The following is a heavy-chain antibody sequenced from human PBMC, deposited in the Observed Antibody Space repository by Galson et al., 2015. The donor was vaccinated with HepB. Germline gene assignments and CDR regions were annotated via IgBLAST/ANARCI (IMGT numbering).Heavy chain of an antibody. D-gene: IGHD2-15*01. CDR2: IRSNANSYAT. CDR3: TRHGASATASFDY. V-gene: IGHV3-73*01. Sequence: SLRLSCAASGFTFSGSAMHWVRQASGKGLEWVGRIRSNANSYATAYAASVKGRFTISRDDSKNTAYLQMNSLKTEDTAVYYCTRHGASATASFDYWGQGTLVTVSS. J-gene: IGHJ4*02. CDR1: GFTFSGSA.